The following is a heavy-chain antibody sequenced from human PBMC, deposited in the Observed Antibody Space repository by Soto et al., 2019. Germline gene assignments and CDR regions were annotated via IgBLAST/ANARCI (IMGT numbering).Heavy chain of an antibody. CDR1: GYTFTSYG. CDR3: ARQVPGGSSYWYFDL. Sequence: QVQLVQSGAEVKKPGASVKVSCKASGYTFTSYGISWVRQAPGQGLEWMGWISAYNGNTNYAQKLQGRVTMTTDTSTSTAYMELRSLRSDDTAVYYGARQVPGGSSYWYFDLWGRGTLVTVSS. V-gene: IGHV1-18*01. D-gene: IGHD2-2*01. J-gene: IGHJ2*01. CDR2: ISAYNGNT.